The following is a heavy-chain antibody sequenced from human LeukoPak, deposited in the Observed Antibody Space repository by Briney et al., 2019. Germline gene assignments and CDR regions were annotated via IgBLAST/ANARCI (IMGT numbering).Heavy chain of an antibody. CDR3: ARDALSSAGDY. CDR1: GHTFTSYG. V-gene: IGHV1-18*01. Sequence: ASVKVSCKASGHTFTSYGISWVRQAPGQGLEWMGWISAYNGNTNYAQKLQGRVTMTTDTSTRTAYMALRSLRSDDTAVYYCARDALSSAGDYWGQGTLVTLSS. D-gene: IGHD6-19*01. J-gene: IGHJ4*02. CDR2: ISAYNGNT.